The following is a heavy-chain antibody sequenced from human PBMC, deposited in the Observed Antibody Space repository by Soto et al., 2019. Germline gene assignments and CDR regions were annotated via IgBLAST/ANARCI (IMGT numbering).Heavy chain of an antibody. CDR3: ARSMFYSDGSNYSPFDY. J-gene: IGHJ4*02. D-gene: IGHD3-22*01. CDR2: FYYTGSI. Sequence: QVQLQESGPGLVKPSETLSLTCTVSGGSVSSGNYFWSWIRQPPGKGLEWIGYFYYTGSINYNPSLKSRVTISIRASKNQFSLRLSAVTAADTAVYYCARSMFYSDGSNYSPFDYWGQGTLVTVSS. V-gene: IGHV4-61*01. CDR1: GGSVSSGNYF.